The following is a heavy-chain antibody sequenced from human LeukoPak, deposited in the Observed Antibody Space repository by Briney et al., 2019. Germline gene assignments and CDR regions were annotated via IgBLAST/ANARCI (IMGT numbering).Heavy chain of an antibody. V-gene: IGHV1-18*01. CDR1: GYTFTSYG. Sequence: ASVKVSCKASGYTFTSYGISWVRQAPGQGLEWMGWISAYNGNTNYAQKLQGRDTMTTDTYTSTAYMELRSLRSDDTAVYYCARDSGYSYGPYYYDSSGYPDAFDIWGQGTMVTVSS. CDR3: ARDSGYSYGPYYYDSSGYPDAFDI. J-gene: IGHJ3*02. CDR2: ISAYNGNT. D-gene: IGHD3-22*01.